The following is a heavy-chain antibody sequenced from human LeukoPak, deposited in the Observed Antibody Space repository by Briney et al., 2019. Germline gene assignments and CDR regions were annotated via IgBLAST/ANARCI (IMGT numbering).Heavy chain of an antibody. CDR1: GFTVSSNY. CDR2: IYSGGST. J-gene: IGHJ4*02. V-gene: IGHV3-53*01. Sequence: GGSLRLSCAASGFTVSSNYMSWVRQAPGKGLEWVSVIYSGGSTYYADSVKGRFTISRDNSKNTLYLQMNSLRAEDTAVYYYASGTYYYDSSGYPFDYWGQGTLVTVSS. D-gene: IGHD3-22*01. CDR3: ASGTYYYDSSGYPFDY.